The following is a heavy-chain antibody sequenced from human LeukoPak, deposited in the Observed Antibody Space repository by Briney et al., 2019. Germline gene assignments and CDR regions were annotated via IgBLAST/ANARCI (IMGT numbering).Heavy chain of an antibody. V-gene: IGHV4-59*01. CDR1: GGSISSYY. CDR3: AAGFYYFDY. CDR2: IYYSGTT. D-gene: IGHD3-10*01. J-gene: IGHJ4*02. Sequence: TXXXTCTVSGGSISSYYWNWVRQPPGKGLEGIGYIYYSGTTNYNPSLKSGGNKLVDTSKNQFSLKLSSVTGADTAVYYCAAGFYYFDYWGQGTLVTVSS.